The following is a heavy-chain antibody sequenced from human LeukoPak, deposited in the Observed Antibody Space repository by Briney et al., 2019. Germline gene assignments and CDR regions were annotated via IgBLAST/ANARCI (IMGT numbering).Heavy chain of an antibody. Sequence: PSETLSLTCTVSGGPISSYYWSWIRQPPGKGLEWIGYIYYSGSTNYNPSLKSRVTISVDTSKNQFSLKLSSVTAADTAVYYCARDRGDSTPFDYWGQGTLVTVSS. CDR2: IYYSGST. V-gene: IGHV4-59*01. J-gene: IGHJ4*02. CDR1: GGPISSYY. D-gene: IGHD4-17*01. CDR3: ARDRGDSTPFDY.